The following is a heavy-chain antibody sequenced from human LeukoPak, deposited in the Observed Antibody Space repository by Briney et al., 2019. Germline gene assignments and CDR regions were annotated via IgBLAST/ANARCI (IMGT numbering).Heavy chain of an antibody. J-gene: IGHJ5*02. Sequence: GGSLRLSCAASRLTFSDYYMSWLRQAPGQGVEWVSNISRPISNIYYADSGKGRFTLSRDNAKNSLYLQMNSLRAEDTAVYYCVRGPFWSGYFALWGQGTLVTVPS. D-gene: IGHD3-3*01. CDR1: RLTFSDYY. V-gene: IGHV3-11*01. CDR3: VRGPFWSGYFAL. CDR2: ISRPISNI.